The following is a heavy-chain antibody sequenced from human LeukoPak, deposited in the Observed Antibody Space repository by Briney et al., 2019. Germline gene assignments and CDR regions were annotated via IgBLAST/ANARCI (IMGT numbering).Heavy chain of an antibody. D-gene: IGHD2-2*01. J-gene: IGHJ6*02. CDR2: ISGSGGST. CDR3: ARDLADIVVVPAAIFYYYYGMDV. CDR1: GFTFSSYA. Sequence: GGSLRLSCAASGFTFSSYAMSWVRQAPGKGLEWVSDISGSGGSTYYADSVKGRFTISRDNSKNTLYLQMNSLRAEDTAVYYCARDLADIVVVPAAIFYYYYGMDVWGQGTTVTVSS. V-gene: IGHV3-23*01.